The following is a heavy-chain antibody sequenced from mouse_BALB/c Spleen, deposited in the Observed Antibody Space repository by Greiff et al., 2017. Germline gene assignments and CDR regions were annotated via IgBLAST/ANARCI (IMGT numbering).Heavy chain of an antibody. CDR1: GFTFSSYG. J-gene: IGHJ2*01. CDR2: ISSGGSYT. CDR3: ARADYYGSSYDY. V-gene: IGHV5-6*02. D-gene: IGHD1-1*01. Sequence: DVKLVESGGDLVKPGGSLKLSCAASGFTFSSYGMSWVRQTPDKRLEWVATISSGGSYTYYPDSVKGRFTISRDNAKNTLYLQMSSLKSEDTAMYYCARADYYGSSYDYWGQGTTLTVSS.